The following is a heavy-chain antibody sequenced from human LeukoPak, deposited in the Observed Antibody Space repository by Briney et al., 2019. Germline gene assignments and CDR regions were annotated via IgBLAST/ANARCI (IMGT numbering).Heavy chain of an antibody. D-gene: IGHD4-23*01. V-gene: IGHV4-59*08. Sequence: SETLSLTCTVSGGSISSYYWSWIRQPPGKGLEWIGYIYYSGSTNYNPSLKSRVTISVDTSKNQFSLKLSSVTAADTAVYYCARRHYGGNGYDYWGQGTLVTVSS. J-gene: IGHJ4*02. CDR2: IYYSGST. CDR1: GGSISSYY. CDR3: ARRHYGGNGYDY.